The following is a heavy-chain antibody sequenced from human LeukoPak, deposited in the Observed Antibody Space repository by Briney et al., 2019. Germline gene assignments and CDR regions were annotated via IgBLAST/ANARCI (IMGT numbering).Heavy chain of an antibody. CDR2: ISSSNSYI. CDR3: ARDHSSSGMDV. J-gene: IGHJ6*02. V-gene: IGHV3-21*01. CDR1: GFTFSSYS. Sequence: GGSLRLSCAASGFTFSSYSMNWVRQAPGKGLEWVSSISSSNSYIYYADSVKGRFTISRDNANNSLYLQMNSLRAEDTAVYYCARDHSSSGMDVWGQGTTVTVSS.